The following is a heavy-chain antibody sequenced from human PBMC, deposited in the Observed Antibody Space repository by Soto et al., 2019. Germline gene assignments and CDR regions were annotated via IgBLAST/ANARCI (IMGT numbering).Heavy chain of an antibody. Sequence: SETLSLTCAVSGGSISSSNWWSWVRQPPGKGLEWIGEIYHSGSTNYNPSLKSRVTISVDKSKNQFSLKLSSVTAADTAVYYCARDNGSGWSGFDYWGQGTLVTVS. CDR1: GGSISSSNW. J-gene: IGHJ4*02. CDR3: ARDNGSGWSGFDY. CDR2: IYHSGST. D-gene: IGHD6-19*01. V-gene: IGHV4-4*02.